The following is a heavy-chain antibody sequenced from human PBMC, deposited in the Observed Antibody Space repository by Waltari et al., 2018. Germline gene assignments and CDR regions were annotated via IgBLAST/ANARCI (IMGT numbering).Heavy chain of an antibody. CDR3: ARGMGLFRRGAMVNYFSY. J-gene: IGHJ4*02. D-gene: IGHD5-18*01. CDR2: IYYSGST. CDR1: GGSISSSSYY. Sequence: QLQLPESGPGLVKPSETLSLTCTVSGGSISSSSYYWGWIRQPQRKGLEWIGSIYYSGSTYYNPSLKSRVTISVDSSKNQFSLKLSSVTAAYTAVYYCARGMGLFRRGAMVNYFSYWGQGTLVPVSS. V-gene: IGHV4-39*07.